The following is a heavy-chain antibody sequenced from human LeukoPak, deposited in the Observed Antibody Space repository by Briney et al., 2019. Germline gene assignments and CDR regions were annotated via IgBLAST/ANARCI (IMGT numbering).Heavy chain of an antibody. CDR1: GFTFSSYG. CDR3: AKGDSSSWYTYYYYGMDV. D-gene: IGHD6-13*01. Sequence: GRSLRLSCAASGFTFSSYGMHWVRQAPGKGLGWVAVISYDGSNKYYADSVKGRFTISRDNSKNTLYLQMNSLRAEDTAVYYCAKGDSSSWYTYYYYGMDVWGKGTTVTVSS. J-gene: IGHJ6*04. CDR2: ISYDGSNK. V-gene: IGHV3-30*18.